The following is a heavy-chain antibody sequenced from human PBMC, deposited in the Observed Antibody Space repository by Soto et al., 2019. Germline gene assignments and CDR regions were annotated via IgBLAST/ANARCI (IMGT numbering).Heavy chain of an antibody. CDR1: GGTFSSSA. Sequence: QVQLVQSGAAVKKPGSSVKVSCKASGGTFSSSAISWVRQSPGQGLEWMGGIIPIFGTANYAQKFQGRVTIIAYESTSTAYMELSSLGSEETAVYYFARDLGRPSHCYMGCVDDRFDHWGQGTLVTVSS. V-gene: IGHV1-69*01. J-gene: IGHJ5*02. D-gene: IGHD2-2*02. CDR2: IIPIFGTA. CDR3: ARDLGRPSHCYMGCVDDRFDH.